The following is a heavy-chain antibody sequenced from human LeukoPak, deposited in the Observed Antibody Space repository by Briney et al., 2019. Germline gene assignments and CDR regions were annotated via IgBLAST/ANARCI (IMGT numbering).Heavy chain of an antibody. CDR2: INTNSGGP. Sequence: ASVKVSCKTSGCTFTDFYVHWLRQAPGQGLEWMGWINTNSGGPNYPQKFQGRVTMTRDTSSSTAYMELSRLRFDDSAVYYCARGREVAGTVSYWGQGTLVTVSS. D-gene: IGHD6-19*01. J-gene: IGHJ4*02. CDR1: GCTFTDFY. V-gene: IGHV1-2*02. CDR3: ARGREVAGTVSY.